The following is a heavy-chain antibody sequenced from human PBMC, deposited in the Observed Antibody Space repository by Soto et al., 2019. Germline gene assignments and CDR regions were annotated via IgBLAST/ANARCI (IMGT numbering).Heavy chain of an antibody. J-gene: IGHJ4*02. V-gene: IGHV4-59*01. Sequence: QVQLQESGPGLVKPSETLSLTCTVSGDSISNYYWSWIRQPPGKGLVWIGYIYHSGGTNSNPSLKSQVSMSVDTSKNQFSLSLSCVTAANTAVYYCARDRQIHRYWGQGALVNVSS. CDR3: ARDRQIHRY. CDR2: IYHSGGT. CDR1: GDSISNYY.